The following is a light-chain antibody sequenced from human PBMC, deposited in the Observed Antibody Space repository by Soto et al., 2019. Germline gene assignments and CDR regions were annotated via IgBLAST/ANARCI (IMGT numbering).Light chain of an antibody. CDR1: SSDVGAYNY. CDR3: SSYRSSTTFV. Sequence: QSVLTQPASVSGSPGQSITISCTGTSSDVGAYNYVSWYQQYPGRAPKVIIFEVRKRPSGVSTRFSGSKSDDTASLTISGLQAEDEADYYCSSYRSSTTFVFGTGTKLTVL. CDR2: EVR. J-gene: IGLJ1*01. V-gene: IGLV2-14*01.